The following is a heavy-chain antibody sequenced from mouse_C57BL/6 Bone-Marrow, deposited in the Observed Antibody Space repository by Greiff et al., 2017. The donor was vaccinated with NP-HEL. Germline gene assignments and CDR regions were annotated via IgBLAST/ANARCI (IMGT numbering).Heavy chain of an antibody. D-gene: IGHD1-1*01. Sequence: EVQGLESGGGLVQPGASLKLSCESNEYEFPSHDMSWVRQTPEQRLELVAAINSDGGSTYYPDTMERRFIISKDNTKKTQYLQMSSLRSEDTALYYCAGQYYYTECYAMDYWGQGTSVTVSS. CDR3: AGQYYYTECYAMDY. V-gene: IGHV5-2*01. CDR1: EYEFPSHD. J-gene: IGHJ4*01. CDR2: INSDGGST.